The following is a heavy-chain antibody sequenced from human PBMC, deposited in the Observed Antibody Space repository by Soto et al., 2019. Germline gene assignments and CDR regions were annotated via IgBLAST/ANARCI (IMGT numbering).Heavy chain of an antibody. D-gene: IGHD3-9*01. J-gene: IGHJ6*02. CDR1: GYTFTSYD. V-gene: IGHV1-8*01. Sequence: ASVKVSCKASGYTFTSYDINWVRQATGQGLEWMGWMNPNSGNTGYAQKFQGRVTMTRNTSISTAYMELSSLRSEDTAVYYCARGRLRYFDWLLIGPYYYYGMDVWGQGTTVTISS. CDR2: MNPNSGNT. CDR3: ARGRLRYFDWLLIGPYYYYGMDV.